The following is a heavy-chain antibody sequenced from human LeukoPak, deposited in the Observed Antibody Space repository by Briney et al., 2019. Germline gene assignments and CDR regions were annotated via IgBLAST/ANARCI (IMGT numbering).Heavy chain of an antibody. Sequence: GGSLRLSCVLSTFTKSWMNWVRQAPGKGLEWVGRVKNRGDGMATDYAAPVKGRFIISRDDSKKTVYLQMDSLKTEDTAVYFCTTEYFGGFEYWGQGTLVTVSS. J-gene: IGHJ4*02. CDR1: TFTKSW. CDR3: TTEYFGGFEY. CDR2: VKNRGDGMAT. D-gene: IGHD3-16*01. V-gene: IGHV3-15*07.